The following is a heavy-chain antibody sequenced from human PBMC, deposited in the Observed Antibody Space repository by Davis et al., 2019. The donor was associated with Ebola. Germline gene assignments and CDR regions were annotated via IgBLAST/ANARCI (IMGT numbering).Heavy chain of an antibody. CDR1: GFTFNNYY. V-gene: IGHV3-74*01. CDR3: VRDTSHQLPHWLYYFYGMDV. CDR2: IKTDGSTT. Sequence: GESLKISCAASGFTFNNYYMHWVRQAPGKGLEWVARIKTDGSTTRYADSVKGRFTISRDNPKNTLYLQMNSLRGEDTAVYYCVRDTSHQLPHWLYYFYGMDVWGQGTTVTVSS. J-gene: IGHJ6*02. D-gene: IGHD2-2*01.